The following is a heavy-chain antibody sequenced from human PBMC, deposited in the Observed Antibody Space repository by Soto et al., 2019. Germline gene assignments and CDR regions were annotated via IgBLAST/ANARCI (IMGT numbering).Heavy chain of an antibody. Sequence: QVQLVESGGGVVQPGRSLRLSCAASGFTFSSYGMHWVRQAPGKGLEWVAVISYDGSNKYYADSVKGRFTISRDNSKNTLYLQMNSLRAEDTAVYYCAKTGWSGVTGGLSYYFDYWGQGTLVTVSS. D-gene: IGHD7-27*01. CDR1: GFTFSSYG. J-gene: IGHJ4*02. CDR3: AKTGWSGVTGGLSYYFDY. V-gene: IGHV3-30*18. CDR2: ISYDGSNK.